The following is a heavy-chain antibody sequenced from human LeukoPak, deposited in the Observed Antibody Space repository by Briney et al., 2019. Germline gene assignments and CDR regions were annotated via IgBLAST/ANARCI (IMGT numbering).Heavy chain of an antibody. CDR2: ISESDGST. V-gene: IGHV3-23*01. J-gene: IGHJ4*02. D-gene: IGHD1-26*01. CDR3: AKDSGVTMANFDY. CDR1: GFTVSSSY. Sequence: GGSLRLSCAASGFTVSSSYMKWVRQAPGKGLEWVSAISESDGSTYYADSVKGRFTISRDNSKNTLYLQMNSLRAEDTAVYYCAKDSGVTMANFDYWGQGTLVTVSS.